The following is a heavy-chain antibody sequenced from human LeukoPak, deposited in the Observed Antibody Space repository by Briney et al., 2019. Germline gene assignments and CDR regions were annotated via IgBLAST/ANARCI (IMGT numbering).Heavy chain of an antibody. CDR3: ARALPEGYFDY. J-gene: IGHJ4*02. V-gene: IGHV4-59*06. Sequence: SETLSLTCTVSGDSISTYYWSWIRQHPGKGLEWIGYIYYSGSTYYNPSLKSRVTISVDTSKNQFSLKLSSVTAADTAVYYCARALPEGYFDYWGQGTLVTVSS. D-gene: IGHD1-14*01. CDR2: IYYSGST. CDR1: GDSISTYY.